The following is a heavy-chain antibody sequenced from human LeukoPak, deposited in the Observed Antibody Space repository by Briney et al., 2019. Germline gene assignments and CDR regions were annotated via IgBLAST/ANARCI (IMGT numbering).Heavy chain of an antibody. CDR1: GFTFSGYS. J-gene: IGHJ6*03. V-gene: IGHV3-21*01. D-gene: IGHD2-2*01. CDR2: ISSSSSYI. CDR3: AREGCSSTSCYAYYYYYMDV. Sequence: GGSLRLSCAASGFTFSGYSMNWVRQAPGKGLEWVSSISSSSSYIYYADSVKGRFTISRDNAKNSLYLQMNSLRAEDTAVYYCAREGCSSTSCYAYYYYYMDVWGKGTTVTVSS.